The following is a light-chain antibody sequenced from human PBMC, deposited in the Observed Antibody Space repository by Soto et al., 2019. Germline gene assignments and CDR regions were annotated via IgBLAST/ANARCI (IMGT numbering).Light chain of an antibody. CDR3: QHYNGYPYT. CDR1: QSIDNS. CDR2: DAS. J-gene: IGKJ2*01. V-gene: IGKV1-5*01. Sequence: DIQMTQSPSPLSASIGDRVTITCRASQSIDNSLAWYQQKPGKAPHLLIYDASRLETGVSLRFSGSGSGTEFTLTISGLQADDFATYFCQHYNGYPYTFCPGTKLEIK.